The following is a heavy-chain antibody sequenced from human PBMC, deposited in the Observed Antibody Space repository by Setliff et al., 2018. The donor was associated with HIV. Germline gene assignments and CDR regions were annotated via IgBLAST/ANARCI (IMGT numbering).Heavy chain of an antibody. CDR3: ARRARESTALHSDWNDVLFFDY. J-gene: IGHJ4*02. D-gene: IGHD1-1*01. CDR1: GDTFTSYD. CDR2: ISAYNGNT. Sequence: GASVKVSCKTSGDTFTSYDINWVRQAPGQGLEWMGWISAYNGNTNYAQKLQGRVTMTTDTSTSTAYMELRSLRSDDTAVYYCARRARESTALHSDWNDVLFFDYWGQGTLVTVSS. V-gene: IGHV1-18*01.